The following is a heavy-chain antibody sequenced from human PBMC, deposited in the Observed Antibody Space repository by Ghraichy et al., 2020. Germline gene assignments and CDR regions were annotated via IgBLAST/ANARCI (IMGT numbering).Heavy chain of an antibody. Sequence: GGSLRLSCVASGFTFTKYAMNWVRQAPGKGLEWVSGMSSSGGATHYADSVKGRFTISRDISKNTLYLQMNSLRAEDTAVYYCAKVFFAGGTYYWYFDLWGRGTLVTVSS. CDR3: AKVFFAGGTYYWYFDL. J-gene: IGHJ2*01. V-gene: IGHV3-23*01. D-gene: IGHD1-26*01. CDR2: MSSSGGAT. CDR1: GFTFTKYA.